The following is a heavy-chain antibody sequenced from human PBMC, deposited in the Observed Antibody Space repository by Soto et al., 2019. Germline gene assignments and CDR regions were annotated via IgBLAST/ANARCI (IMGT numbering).Heavy chain of an antibody. V-gene: IGHV4-59*13. CDR2: IYYRGNT. CDR1: GGSIYDYY. Sequence: PSETLSLTCTVSGGSIYDYYWSWIRQPAGKGLEWMGYIYYRGNTIYNPSLKSRVTISVDMSKNQFSLKLSSVTAADTAVYYCARVDRNWFDPCGQGTLVTVS. CDR3: ARVDRNWFDP. D-gene: IGHD3-22*01. J-gene: IGHJ5*02.